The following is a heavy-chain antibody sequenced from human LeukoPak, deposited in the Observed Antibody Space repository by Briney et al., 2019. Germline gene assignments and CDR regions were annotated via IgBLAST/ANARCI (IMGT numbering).Heavy chain of an antibody. CDR3: AKLTSLGSGYDYGYFDY. D-gene: IGHD5-12*01. CDR1: GFTFSSYA. CDR2: ISGSGGST. J-gene: IGHJ4*02. Sequence: PGGSLRLSCAASGFTFSSYAMSWVRQAPGKGLEWVSAISGSGGSTYYADSVKGRFTISRDNSKNTLYLRMNSLRAEDTAVYYCAKLTSLGSGYDYGYFDYWGQGTLVTVSS. V-gene: IGHV3-23*01.